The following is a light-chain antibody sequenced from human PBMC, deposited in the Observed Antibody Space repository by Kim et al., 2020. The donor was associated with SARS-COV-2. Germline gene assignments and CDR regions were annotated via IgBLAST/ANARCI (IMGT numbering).Light chain of an antibody. Sequence: PGERATLTCTDSQSVSSISAWYQQKHGPGPTPRLYGESTRATGIRARFSGSGSGKEFTLTISSLKFEDFAVSYCQQYNSWHPPCTFGQGTKVDIK. CDR2: GES. J-gene: IGKJ1*01. V-gene: IGKV3-15*01. CDR3: QQYNSWHPPCT. CDR1: QSVSSI.